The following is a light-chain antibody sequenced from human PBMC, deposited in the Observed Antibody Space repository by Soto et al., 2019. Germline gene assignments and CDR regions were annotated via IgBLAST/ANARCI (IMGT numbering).Light chain of an antibody. CDR2: GAS. Sequence: EIVLTQSPGTLSLSPGERATLSCRASQSVSSNYLAWYQQKPGQAPRLLIYGASSRATCIPDRFSGSGSGTDFTLTISRLEPEDFAVYYCQQYGSSYTFGPGTKVDIK. J-gene: IGKJ3*01. V-gene: IGKV3-20*01. CDR1: QSVSSNY. CDR3: QQYGSSYT.